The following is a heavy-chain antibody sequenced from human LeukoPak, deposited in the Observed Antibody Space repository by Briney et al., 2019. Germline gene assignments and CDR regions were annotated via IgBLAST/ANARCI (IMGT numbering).Heavy chain of an antibody. V-gene: IGHV3-23*01. CDR2: ITGSGGKT. D-gene: IGHD3-9*01. J-gene: IGHJ4*02. Sequence: GGSLRLSCAAPGFTFRNYALSWVRQAPGKGLEWVSAITGSGGKTYSAHSLKGPFTISRDNSKNTLYLQMNSLRAEDTAVYYCAKWGDFDVLTGYYVPDFWGQGTLVTVSS. CDR1: GFTFRNYA. CDR3: AKWGDFDVLTGYYVPDF.